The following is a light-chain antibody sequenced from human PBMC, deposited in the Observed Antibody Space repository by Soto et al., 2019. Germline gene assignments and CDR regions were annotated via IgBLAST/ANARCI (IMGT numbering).Light chain of an antibody. CDR3: CSYAGSSTFPYV. CDR2: EGS. Sequence: QSVLPQPASVSGSPGQSITIFCTGTSSDVGSCNLVSWYQQHPGKAPKLMIYEGSKRPSGVSNRFSGSKSGNTASLTISGLQAEDEADYYCCSYAGSSTFPYVFGTGTKVTVL. V-gene: IGLV2-23*03. J-gene: IGLJ1*01. CDR1: SSDVGSCNL.